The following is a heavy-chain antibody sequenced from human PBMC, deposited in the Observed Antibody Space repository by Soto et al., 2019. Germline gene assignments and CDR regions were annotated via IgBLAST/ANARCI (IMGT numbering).Heavy chain of an antibody. V-gene: IGHV3-66*01. J-gene: IGHJ3*02. D-gene: IGHD2-15*01. CDR3: AREPRYCRGGSCSITGDAYDI. CDR1: GFIVSDTY. Sequence: EVQLVESGGGLVQPGGSLRLSCTASGFIVSDTYVNWVHQAPGKGLGWVSVISNRGDTHYADSVRGRFSLSRDISDNTLHLQMNNLRVEDTAVYYCAREPRYCRGGSCSITGDAYDIWGQGTMVTVSS. CDR2: ISNRGDT.